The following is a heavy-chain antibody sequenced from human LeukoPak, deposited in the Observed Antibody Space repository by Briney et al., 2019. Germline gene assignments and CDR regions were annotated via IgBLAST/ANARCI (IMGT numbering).Heavy chain of an antibody. CDR3: ARVYSSGFDAFDI. CDR2: IYPGDSDT. Sequence: GESLKISCKGSGYTFTSHWIGWVRQMPGKGLEWVGIIYPGDSDTRYSPSFQGQVTISADKSISTAYLQWSSLKASDTAMYYCARVYSSGFDAFDIWGQGTMVTVSS. CDR1: GYTFTSHW. D-gene: IGHD6-19*01. V-gene: IGHV5-51*01. J-gene: IGHJ3*02.